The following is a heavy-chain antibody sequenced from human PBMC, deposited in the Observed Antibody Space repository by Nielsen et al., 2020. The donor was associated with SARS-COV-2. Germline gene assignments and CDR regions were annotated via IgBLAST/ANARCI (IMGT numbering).Heavy chain of an antibody. Sequence: GESLKISCAASGFIFSRYGMHWVRQAPGKGLEWVANIWFDGTNEYIADSVKGRFTVSRDNPKNTLYLQMNSLRAEDTAVYYCARGSSASAFDVWGQGTTVTVSS. CDR1: GFIFSRYG. CDR2: IWFDGTNE. J-gene: IGHJ3*01. CDR3: ARGSSASAFDV. D-gene: IGHD3-22*01. V-gene: IGHV3-33*08.